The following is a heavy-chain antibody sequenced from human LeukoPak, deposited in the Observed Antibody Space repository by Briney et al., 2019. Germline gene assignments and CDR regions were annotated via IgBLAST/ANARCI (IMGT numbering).Heavy chain of an antibody. D-gene: IGHD6-6*01. V-gene: IGHV3-11*01. CDR1: GFTFSDYY. J-gene: IGHJ6*03. CDR3: AKRVAYSSSSVYMDV. CDR2: ISSSGSSI. Sequence: GGSLRLSCAASGFTFSDYYMSWIRQAPGKGLEWLSYISSSGSSIHYADSVKGRFTISRDNSKNTLYLQMNSLRAEDTAVYYCAKRVAYSSSSVYMDVWGKGTTVTVSS.